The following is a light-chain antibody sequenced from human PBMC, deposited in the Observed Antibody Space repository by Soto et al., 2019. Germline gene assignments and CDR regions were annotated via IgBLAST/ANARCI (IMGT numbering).Light chain of an antibody. CDR3: AAWDDSRTFV. Sequence: QSVLTQPPSAFGTPGQRVTISCSGSSSNIGSNGVNWYQQLPGTAPKLPIYSNNQRPSGVPDRFSGSRSGTSASLAISGLQSEDEADYYCAAWDDSRTFVFGTGTKVTVL. J-gene: IGLJ1*01. V-gene: IGLV1-44*01. CDR2: SNN. CDR1: SSNIGSNG.